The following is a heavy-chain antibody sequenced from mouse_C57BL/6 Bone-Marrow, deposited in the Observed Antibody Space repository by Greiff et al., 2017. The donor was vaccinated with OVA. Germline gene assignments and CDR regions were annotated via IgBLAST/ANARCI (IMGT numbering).Heavy chain of an antibody. CDR2: ISSGSSTI. CDR3: ARDPLLYYYAMDY. J-gene: IGHJ4*01. V-gene: IGHV5-17*01. D-gene: IGHD1-1*02. Sequence: EVKLVESGGGLVKPGGSLKLSCAASGFTFSDYGMHWVRQAPEKGLEWVAYISSGSSTIYSADTVTGRFTISIDNANNILFLQMTSLRSEDTAMYYCARDPLLYYYAMDYWGQGTSVTVSS. CDR1: GFTFSDYG.